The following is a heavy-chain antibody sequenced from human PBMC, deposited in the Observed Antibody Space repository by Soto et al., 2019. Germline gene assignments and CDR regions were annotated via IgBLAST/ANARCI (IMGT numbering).Heavy chain of an antibody. CDR3: ANSIN. CDR1: GFPFSSYG. J-gene: IGHJ4*02. CDR2: IWYDGSNK. V-gene: IGHV3-33*03. Sequence: GGSLRLSCAASGFPFSSYGMHWVRQAPGKGLDWVGVIWYDGSNKDYAESVKGRFTISRDNSKNMLYLQMNSLRADDTAVYYCANSINWGQGTLVTVSS.